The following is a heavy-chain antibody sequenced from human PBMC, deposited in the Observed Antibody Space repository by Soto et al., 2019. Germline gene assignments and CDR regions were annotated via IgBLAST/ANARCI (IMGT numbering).Heavy chain of an antibody. CDR3: ANSIN. CDR1: GFPFSSYG. J-gene: IGHJ4*02. CDR2: IWYDGSNK. V-gene: IGHV3-33*03. Sequence: GGSLRLSCAASGFPFSSYGMHWVRQAPGKGLDWVGVIWYDGSNKDYAESVKGRFTISRDNSKNMLYLQMNSLRADDTAVYYCANSINWGQGTLVTVSS.